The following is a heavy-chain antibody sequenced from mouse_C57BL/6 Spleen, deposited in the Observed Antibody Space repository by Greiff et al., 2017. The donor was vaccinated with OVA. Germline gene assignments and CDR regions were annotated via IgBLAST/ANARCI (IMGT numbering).Heavy chain of an antibody. D-gene: IGHD2-1*01. Sequence: VKLVESGPELVKPGASVKISCKASGYAFSSSWMNWVKQRPGKGLEWIGRIYPGDGDTNYNGKFKGKATLTADKSSSTAYMQLSSLTSEDSAVYFCARSPLYYGNYEGYFDVWGTGTTVTVSS. CDR1: GYAFSSSW. V-gene: IGHV1-82*01. CDR3: ARSPLYYGNYEGYFDV. J-gene: IGHJ1*03. CDR2: IYPGDGDT.